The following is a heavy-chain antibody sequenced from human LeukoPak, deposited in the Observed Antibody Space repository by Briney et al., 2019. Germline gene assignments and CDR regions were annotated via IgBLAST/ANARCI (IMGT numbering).Heavy chain of an antibody. Sequence: PSETLSLTCAVSGYSISSGYYWGWIRQPPGKGLEWIGSIYHSGSTYYNPSLKSRVTISVDTSKNQFSLKLSSVTAADTAVYYCARQYFWSGYWAYWGQGTLVTVSS. CDR2: IYHSGST. D-gene: IGHD3-3*01. V-gene: IGHV4-38-2*01. CDR1: GYSISSGYY. CDR3: ARQYFWSGYWAY. J-gene: IGHJ4*02.